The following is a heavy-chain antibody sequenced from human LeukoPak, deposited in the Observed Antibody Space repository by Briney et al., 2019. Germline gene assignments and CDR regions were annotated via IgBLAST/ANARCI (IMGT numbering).Heavy chain of an antibody. CDR1: GYTFTGHY. CDR2: INPNSGGT. D-gene: IGHD6-19*01. CDR3: ARDRDSSGWYGGDY. V-gene: IGHV1-2*02. Sequence: ASVKVSCKAPGYTFTGHYMHWVRQAPGQGLDWMGWINPNSGGTNYAQKFQGRVTMTRDTSISTAYMELSRLRSGDTAVYYCARDRDSSGWYGGDYWGQGTLVTVSS. J-gene: IGHJ4*02.